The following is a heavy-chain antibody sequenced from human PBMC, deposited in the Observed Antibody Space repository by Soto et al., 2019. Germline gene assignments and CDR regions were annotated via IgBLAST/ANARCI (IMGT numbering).Heavy chain of an antibody. CDR2: IIPIFGTA. CDR3: ARDPDDYGDLGDAFDI. CDR1: GGTFSSYA. Sequence: QVQLVQSGAEVKKPGSSVKVSCKASGGTFSSYAISWVRQAPGQGLEWMGGIIPIFGTANYAQKFQGRVTITADESTSTAYMELSSLRSEDTAVYYCARDPDDYGDLGDAFDIWGQGTMVTVSS. D-gene: IGHD4-17*01. J-gene: IGHJ3*02. V-gene: IGHV1-69*12.